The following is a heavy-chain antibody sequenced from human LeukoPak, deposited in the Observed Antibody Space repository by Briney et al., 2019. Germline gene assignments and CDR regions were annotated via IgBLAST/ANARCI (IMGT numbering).Heavy chain of an antibody. J-gene: IGHJ4*01. CDR3: AQSVRAKYSRSSSCPPRFDS. V-gene: IGHV3-30*18. Sequence: GGSLRLSCAASGFIFNSHNMHWVRQAPGKGLEWVAVTSSDGTIEYYADSVKGRFSISRDNSENTLRLQMNSLRPEDTARYYCAQSVRAKYSRSSSCPPRFDSRGHGTLVTVS. CDR1: GFIFNSHN. D-gene: IGHD2-2*01. CDR2: TSSDGTIE.